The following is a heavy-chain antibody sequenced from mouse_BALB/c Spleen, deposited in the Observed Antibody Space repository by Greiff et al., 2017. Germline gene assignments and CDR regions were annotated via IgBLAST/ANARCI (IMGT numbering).Heavy chain of an antibody. CDR3: ARGDIFDY. CDR2: IWSGGST. CDR1: GFSLTDYG. J-gene: IGHJ2*01. Sequence: QVQLKQSGPGLVAPSQSLSITCTVSGFSLTDYGVSWIRQPPGKGLEWLGVIWSGGSTDYNAAFISRLSISKDNSKSQVFFKMNSLQANDTAIYYCARGDIFDYWGQGTTLTVSS. V-gene: IGHV2-2*02.